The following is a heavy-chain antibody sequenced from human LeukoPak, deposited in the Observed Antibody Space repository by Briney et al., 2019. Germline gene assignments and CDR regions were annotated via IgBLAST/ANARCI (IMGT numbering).Heavy chain of an antibody. Sequence: SGGSLRLSCAASGFTFSSYAMSWVRQAPGKGLEWVSAISGSGGSTYYADSVKGWFTISRDNSKNTLYLQMNSLRAEDTAVYYCALRSGYCSSTSCRGGYYFDYWGQGTLVTVSS. CDR3: ALRSGYCSSTSCRGGYYFDY. CDR2: ISGSGGST. D-gene: IGHD2-2*01. V-gene: IGHV3-23*01. CDR1: GFTFSSYA. J-gene: IGHJ4*02.